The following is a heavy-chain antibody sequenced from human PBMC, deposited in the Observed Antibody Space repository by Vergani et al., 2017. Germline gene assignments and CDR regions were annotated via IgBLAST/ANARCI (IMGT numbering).Heavy chain of an antibody. CDR3: ARQVAVACKWWGLYYYYGMDV. CDR2: IDPSDSYT. J-gene: IGHJ6*02. CDR1: GYSFTSYW. D-gene: IGHD6-19*01. V-gene: IGHV5-10-1*01. Sequence: EVQLVQSGAEVKKPGESLRISCKGSGYSFTSYWISWVRQMPGKGLEWMGRIDPSDSYTNYSPSFQGHVTISADKSISTAYLQWSSLKASDTAMYYCARQVAVACKWWGLYYYYGMDVWGQGTTVTVSS.